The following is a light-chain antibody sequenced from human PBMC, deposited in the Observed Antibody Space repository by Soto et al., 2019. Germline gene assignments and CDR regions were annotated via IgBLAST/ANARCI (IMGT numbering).Light chain of an antibody. CDR1: SSDVGGYNY. CDR2: DVS. J-gene: IGLJ2*01. V-gene: IGLV2-11*01. CDR3: CSNAGSYEV. Sequence: QSALTQPPSVSGSPGQSVTISCTGTSSDVGGYNYVSWYQQHPGKAPKGMIYDVSERPSGVPDRFSGSKSGNTASLTISWLQAEDEADYYCCSNAGSYEVFGGGTKLTVL.